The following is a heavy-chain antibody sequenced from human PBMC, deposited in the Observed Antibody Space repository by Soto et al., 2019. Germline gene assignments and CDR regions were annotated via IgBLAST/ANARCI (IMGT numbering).Heavy chain of an antibody. CDR1: GFTFSSYS. V-gene: IGHV3-73*01. CDR3: TIPWRGLPEDYYYGMDV. Sequence: GGSLRLSCAASGFTFSSYSMNWVRQAPGKGLEWVGRIRSKANSYATAYAASVKGRFTISRDDSKNTAYLQMNSLKTEDTAVYYCTIPWRGLPEDYYYGMDVWGQGTTVTVSS. CDR2: IRSKANSYAT. D-gene: IGHD3-3*01. J-gene: IGHJ6*02.